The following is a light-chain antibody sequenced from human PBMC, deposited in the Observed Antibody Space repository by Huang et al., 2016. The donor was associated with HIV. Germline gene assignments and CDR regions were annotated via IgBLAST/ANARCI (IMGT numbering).Light chain of an antibody. CDR2: WSS. CDR1: QSLLFRSNNKNY. Sequence: IVMTQSPDSLAVSLGETATINCKSSQSLLFRSNNKNYLAWYQQNPGQPPTLLMSWSSTRGSGVTRRFSGCGSGTDFTLTISSLQAEDVAVYFCQQYFDVPWTFGRGTKVEIK. CDR3: QQYFDVPWT. J-gene: IGKJ1*01. V-gene: IGKV4-1*01.